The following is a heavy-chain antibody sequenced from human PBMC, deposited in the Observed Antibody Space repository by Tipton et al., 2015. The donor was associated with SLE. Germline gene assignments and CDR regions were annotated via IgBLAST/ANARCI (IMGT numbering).Heavy chain of an antibody. D-gene: IGHD1-7*01. CDR1: GGSISSYY. V-gene: IGHV4-59*12. CDR3: ARWNFVTMTGGFDI. J-gene: IGHJ3*02. CDR2: IYYSGST. Sequence: LRLSCTVSGGSISSYYWSWIRQPPGKGLEWIGYIYYSGSTNYNPSLKSRVTMSVDTSQSQFSLTLSSVTAADTAIYYCARWNFVTMTGGFDIWGQGTTFTVSS.